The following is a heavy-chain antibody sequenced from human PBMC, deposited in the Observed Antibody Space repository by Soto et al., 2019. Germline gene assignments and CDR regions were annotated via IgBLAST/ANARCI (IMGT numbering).Heavy chain of an antibody. D-gene: IGHD3-3*01. Sequence: GGSLRLCCAASGFTFSSYWMSWVRQAPGKGLEWVSDITAGGRVTYYADSVKGRFTISRDNSRNTLYLQMDSLRVEDTAVYYCAKGDVIRFLELDYWGQGTLVTVSS. CDR2: ITAGGRVT. CDR3: AKGDVIRFLELDY. V-gene: IGHV3-23*01. J-gene: IGHJ4*02. CDR1: GFTFSSYW.